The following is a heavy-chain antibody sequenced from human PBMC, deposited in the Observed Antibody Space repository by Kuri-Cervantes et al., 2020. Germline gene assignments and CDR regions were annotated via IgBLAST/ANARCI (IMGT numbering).Heavy chain of an antibody. D-gene: IGHD2/OR15-2a*01. CDR2: ISGSGGST. CDR3: VMGDDFSAREEYYYYMDV. J-gene: IGHJ6*03. Sequence: GESLKISCAASGFTFSSYAMSWVRQAPGKGLEWVSGISGSGGSTYYAESVKGRFTISRDNSKNTLYLQMNSLRAEDTAVYYCVMGDDFSAREEYYYYMDVWGKGTTVTVSS. V-gene: IGHV3-23*01. CDR1: GFTFSSYA.